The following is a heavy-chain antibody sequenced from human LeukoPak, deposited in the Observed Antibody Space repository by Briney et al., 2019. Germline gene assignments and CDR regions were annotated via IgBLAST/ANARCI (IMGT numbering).Heavy chain of an antibody. CDR1: GFTFSSYA. CDR2: ISGSGGST. V-gene: IGHV3-23*01. J-gene: IGHJ2*01. D-gene: IGHD4/OR15-4a*01. Sequence: GGSLRLSCAASGFTFSSYAMSWVRQAPGKGLEWVSAISGSGGSTYYADSVKGRFTISRDKSKNTLYLQMNSLRVEDTAVYYCATERRDYGTFDLWGRGTLVTVSA. CDR3: ATERRDYGTFDL.